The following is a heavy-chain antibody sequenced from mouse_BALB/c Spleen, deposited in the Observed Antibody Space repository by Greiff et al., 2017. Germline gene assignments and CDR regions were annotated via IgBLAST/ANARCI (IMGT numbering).Heavy chain of an antibody. CDR3: ARNYGNYVAPMDY. J-gene: IGHJ4*01. D-gene: IGHD2-1*01. Sequence: EVMLVESGGGLVQPGGSRKLSCAASGFTFSSFGMHWVRQAPEKGLEWVAYISSGSSTIYYADTVKGRFTISRDNPKNTLFLQMTSLRSEDTAMYYCARNYGNYVAPMDYWGQGTSVTVSS. CDR1: GFTFSSFG. V-gene: IGHV5-17*02. CDR2: ISSGSSTI.